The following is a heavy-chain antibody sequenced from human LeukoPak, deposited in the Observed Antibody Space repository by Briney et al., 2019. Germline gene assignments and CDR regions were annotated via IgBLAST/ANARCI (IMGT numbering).Heavy chain of an antibody. CDR3: ARDSPAMTSLDY. J-gene: IGHJ4*02. Sequence: ASVKVSCKASGYTFTSYDMHWVRQAPGQGLEWMGIINPSGGSTSYAQKFQGRVTMTRDTSTSTVYMELSSLRSEDTAVYYCARDSPAMTSLDYWGQGTLVTVSS. CDR1: GYTFTSYD. CDR2: INPSGGST. V-gene: IGHV1-46*01. D-gene: IGHD2-2*01.